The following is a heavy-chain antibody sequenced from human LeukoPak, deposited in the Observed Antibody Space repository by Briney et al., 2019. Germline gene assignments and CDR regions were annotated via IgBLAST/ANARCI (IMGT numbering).Heavy chain of an antibody. CDR2: IYYSGST. J-gene: IGHJ6*03. CDR3: ARGPRRGIFYMDV. V-gene: IGHV4-59*01. CDR1: GGSISGYY. Sequence: SETLSLTCTVSGGSISGYYWSWIRRPPGKELEWIGYIYYSGSTNYNPSLKSRVTISVDTSNNQFSLKLSSVTAADTAVYYCARGPRRGIFYMDVWGRGTTVTVSS. D-gene: IGHD3-3*02.